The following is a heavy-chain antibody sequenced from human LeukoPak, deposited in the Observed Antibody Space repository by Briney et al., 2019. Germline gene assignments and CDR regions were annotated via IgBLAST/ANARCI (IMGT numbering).Heavy chain of an antibody. V-gene: IGHV4-59*01. CDR1: GGSISSYY. CDR2: IYYSGST. CDR3: ARGANKAYYDFWSGPENYFDY. J-gene: IGHJ4*02. D-gene: IGHD3-3*01. Sequence: SETLSLTCTVSGGSISSYYWSWIRQPPGKGLEWIGCIYYSGSTNYNPSLKSRVTISVDTSKNQFSLKLSSVTAADTAVYYCARGANKAYYDFWSGPENYFDYWGQGTLVTVSS.